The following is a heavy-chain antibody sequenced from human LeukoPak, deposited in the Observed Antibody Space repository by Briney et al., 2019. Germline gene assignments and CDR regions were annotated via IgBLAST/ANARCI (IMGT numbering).Heavy chain of an antibody. CDR2: IDWDDDK. Sequence: SGPTLVNPTQTLTLTCTFSGFSLSTSGMCVSWVRQPPGKALEWLALIDWDDDKYYSTSLKTRLTISKGTSKNQVVLTMTNMDPVDTAMYYCARIAQYSGYDVFDYWGQGTLVTVSS. D-gene: IGHD5-12*01. CDR1: GFSLSTSGMC. J-gene: IGHJ4*02. CDR3: ARIAQYSGYDVFDY. V-gene: IGHV2-70*20.